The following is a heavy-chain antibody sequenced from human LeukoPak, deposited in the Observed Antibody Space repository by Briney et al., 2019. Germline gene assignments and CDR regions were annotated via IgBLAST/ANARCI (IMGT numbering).Heavy chain of an antibody. J-gene: IGHJ5*02. V-gene: IGHV4-34*01. Sequence: GSLRLSCAASGFTFFNYWMSWVRQAPGKGLEWIGEINHSGSTNYSPSLKSRVTISIDTSKNQFSLKLSSVTAADTAVYYCARVGYSGYSTVVTPDWFDPWGQGTLVTVSS. CDR2: INHSGST. D-gene: IGHD4-23*01. CDR1: GFTFFNYW. CDR3: ARVGYSGYSTVVTPDWFDP.